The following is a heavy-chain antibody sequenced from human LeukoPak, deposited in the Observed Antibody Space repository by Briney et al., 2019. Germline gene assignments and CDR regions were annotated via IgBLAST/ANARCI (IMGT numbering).Heavy chain of an antibody. J-gene: IGHJ4*02. CDR2: INPNSGGT. Sequence: ASVKVSCKASGYTFTGYYMHWVRQAPGQGLEWMGWINPNSGGTNYAQKFQGRVTMTRDTSISTAYMELSRLRSDDTAVYYCARVYASGSYGYFDYWGQGTLVTVSS. CDR1: GYTFTGYY. CDR3: ARVYASGSYGYFDY. D-gene: IGHD1-26*01. V-gene: IGHV1-2*02.